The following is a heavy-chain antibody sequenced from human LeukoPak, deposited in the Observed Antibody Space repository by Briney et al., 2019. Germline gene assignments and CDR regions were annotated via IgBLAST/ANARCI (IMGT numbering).Heavy chain of an antibody. D-gene: IGHD3-10*01. J-gene: IGHJ4*02. Sequence: GGSLRLSCAVSGFTFSSNHMSWVRQAPGKGLEWVANINQDGGEKYYVDSVKGRFTISRDNAKNSLYLQMNSLRAEDTAVYYCTRAGLLWFGESKSDYWGQGTLVTVSS. V-gene: IGHV3-7*01. CDR3: TRAGLLWFGESKSDY. CDR2: INQDGGEK. CDR1: GFTFSSNH.